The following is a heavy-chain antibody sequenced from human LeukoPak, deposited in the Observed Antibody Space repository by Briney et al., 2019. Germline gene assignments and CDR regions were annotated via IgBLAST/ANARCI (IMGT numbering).Heavy chain of an antibody. CDR1: GFTVSNAW. V-gene: IGHV3-15*01. CDR3: TTGGSGGY. CDR2: IKSKTDGGTT. Sequence: GGSLRLSCAASGFTVSNAWLSWVRPAPGKWLEWVVRIKSKTDGGTTDYAAAVKGRFTISRDDSKNRLYLQMHSLKTEDTAVYYCTTGGSGGYWGKGTLVTVSS. D-gene: IGHD3-10*01. J-gene: IGHJ4*02.